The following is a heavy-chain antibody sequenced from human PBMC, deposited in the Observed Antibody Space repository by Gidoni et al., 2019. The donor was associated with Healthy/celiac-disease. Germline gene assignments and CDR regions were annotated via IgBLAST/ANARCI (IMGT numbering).Heavy chain of an antibody. CDR3: ARVNDRGYSSSLGYFDL. J-gene: IGHJ2*01. V-gene: IGHV1-18*01. Sequence: QVQLVQSGAEVKKPGASVKVSCKAAGYTFTSYGISWVRQAPGQGLEWMGWISAYNGNTNYAQKLQGRVTMTTDTSTSTSYMELRSLRSDDTAVYYCARVNDRGYSSSLGYFDLWGRGTLVTVSS. CDR1: GYTFTSYG. D-gene: IGHD6-13*01. CDR2: ISAYNGNT.